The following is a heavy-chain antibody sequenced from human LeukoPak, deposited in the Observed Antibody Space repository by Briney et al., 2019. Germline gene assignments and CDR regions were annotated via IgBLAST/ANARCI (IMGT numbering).Heavy chain of an antibody. CDR3: ARSHSGSYYWCPDY. CDR1: GYTFTSYY. D-gene: IGHD1-26*01. CDR2: IIPIFGTA. J-gene: IGHJ4*02. V-gene: IGHV1-69*13. Sequence: GASVKVSCKASGYTFTSYYMHWVRQAPGQGLEWMGGIIPIFGTANYAQKFQGRVTITADESTSTAYMELSSLRSEDTAVYYCARSHSGSYYWCPDYWGQGTLVTVSS.